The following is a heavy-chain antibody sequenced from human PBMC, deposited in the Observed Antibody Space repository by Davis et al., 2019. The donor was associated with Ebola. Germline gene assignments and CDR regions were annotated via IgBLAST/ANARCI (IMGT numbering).Heavy chain of an antibody. Sequence: PGGSLRLSCAASGFTFSSYGMHWVRQAPGKGLEWVAVISYDGSDKYYADSVKGRFTISRDNSKNTLYLQMNSLRAEDTAVYYCAKDLGYCSSTSCYAPDYWGQGTLVTVSS. J-gene: IGHJ4*02. CDR2: ISYDGSDK. CDR1: GFTFSSYG. D-gene: IGHD2-2*01. V-gene: IGHV3-30*18. CDR3: AKDLGYCSSTSCYAPDY.